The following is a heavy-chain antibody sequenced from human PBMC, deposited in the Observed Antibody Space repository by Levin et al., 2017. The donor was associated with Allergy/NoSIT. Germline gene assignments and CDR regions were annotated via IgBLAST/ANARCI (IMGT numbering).Heavy chain of an antibody. J-gene: IGHJ4*02. CDR3: ARDFGDYGGGGYYFDY. CDR2: IDHGGSA. CDR1: GGSIRSGNW. V-gene: IGHV4-4*02. Sequence: SQTLSLPCAVSGGSIRSGNWWNWVRQSPGKGLEWIGEIDHGGSANYNASLESRVTISVDKSKNQFSLKLSSVTAADTAVYYCARDFGDYGGGGYYFDYWGQGTLVTVSS. D-gene: IGHD4/OR15-4a*01.